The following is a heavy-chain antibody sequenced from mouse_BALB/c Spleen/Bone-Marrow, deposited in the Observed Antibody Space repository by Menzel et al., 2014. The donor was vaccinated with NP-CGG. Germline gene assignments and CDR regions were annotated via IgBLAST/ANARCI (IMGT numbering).Heavy chain of an antibody. CDR2: INSNGGRT. V-gene: IGHV5-6-3*01. Sequence: EVQLQQSGGGLVQPGGSLKLSCAASGFTFSSYGMSWVRQTPDKRLELVATINSNGGRTYYPDSVNGRFTISRDNAKNTLYLQMSSLKSEDTAMYYCARDYYGSSDYWGQGTTLTVSS. D-gene: IGHD1-1*01. CDR1: GFTFSSYG. J-gene: IGHJ2*01. CDR3: ARDYYGSSDY.